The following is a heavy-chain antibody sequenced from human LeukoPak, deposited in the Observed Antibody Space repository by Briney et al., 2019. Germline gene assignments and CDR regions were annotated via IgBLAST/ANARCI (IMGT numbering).Heavy chain of an antibody. D-gene: IGHD2-15*01. J-gene: IGHJ6*03. V-gene: IGHV1-69*04. CDR1: VGTFSSYA. CDR2: IIPIAGTI. CDR3: ARDSCGPYYYYYYRDV. Sequence: SVKVSCMASVGTFSSYAINGVRPAPGRGAEWMGRIIPIAGTINNEQKLQGRVTIPADKSTRAAYRELSTLKSENTAVYYCARDSCGPYYYYYYRDVWGKGTTITVPS.